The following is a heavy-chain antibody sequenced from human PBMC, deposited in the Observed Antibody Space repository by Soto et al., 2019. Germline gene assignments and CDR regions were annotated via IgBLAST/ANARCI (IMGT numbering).Heavy chain of an antibody. Sequence: QVQLVQSGAEEKKPGASVKVSCKASGYTFTNYATHWVRQAPGQRLEWMGWINAGNGNTKYSQKFQGRVTITRHTSASTAYTALSSLRSEDTAVYSCARVSGYYLPDYWGQGTLVTVSS. CDR2: INAGNGNT. J-gene: IGHJ4*02. D-gene: IGHD5-12*01. CDR1: GYTFTNYA. V-gene: IGHV1-3*05. CDR3: ARVSGYYLPDY.